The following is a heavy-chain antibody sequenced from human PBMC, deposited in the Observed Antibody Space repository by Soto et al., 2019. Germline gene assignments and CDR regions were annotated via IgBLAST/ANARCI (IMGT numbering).Heavy chain of an antibody. CDR1: GFTFSSYW. CDR3: ARDARYYYMDV. J-gene: IGHJ6*03. D-gene: IGHD6-6*01. CDR2: INNDGSST. Sequence: EVQLVESGGGLVQPGGSLRLSCSASGFTFSSYWMHWVRQAPGKGLVWVSHINNDGSSTIYADSVRGRFTISRDNAKNTLYLKMNGLRAEDTAVYFCARDARYYYMDVWGKGTTVTVSS. V-gene: IGHV3-74*01.